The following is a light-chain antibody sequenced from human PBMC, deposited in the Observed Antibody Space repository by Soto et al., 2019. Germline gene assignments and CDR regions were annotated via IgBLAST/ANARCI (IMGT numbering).Light chain of an antibody. V-gene: IGKV1-5*01. Sequence: IQMTQSPSTLSASVGDRVTIACRASQSISTWLAWYQQKPGKAPKLLIYDASSLESGVPSRFSGSGSGTEFTLTISGLQPDDFATYYCQQYYTYSWTFGQGTKVDI. CDR3: QQYYTYSWT. CDR1: QSISTW. J-gene: IGKJ1*01. CDR2: DAS.